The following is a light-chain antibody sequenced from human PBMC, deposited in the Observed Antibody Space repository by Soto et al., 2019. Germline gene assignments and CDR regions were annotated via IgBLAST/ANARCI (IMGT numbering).Light chain of an antibody. CDR1: QSVSSSY. V-gene: IGKV3D-7*01. J-gene: IGKJ1*01. CDR2: GAS. CDR3: LQDYNYPRT. Sequence: EIVMTQSPATLSVSPGERSTLSCRASQSVSSSYLAWYQQKPGQSPRLLIYGASSRATGIPDRFSGSGSGTEFTLTISSLQPEDFATYYCLQDYNYPRTFGQGTKVDIK.